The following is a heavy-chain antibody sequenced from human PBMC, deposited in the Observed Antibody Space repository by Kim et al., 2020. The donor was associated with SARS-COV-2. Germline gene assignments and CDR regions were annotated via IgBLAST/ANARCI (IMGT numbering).Heavy chain of an antibody. Sequence: GGSLRLSCAASGFTFSGSAMHWVRQASGKGLEWVGRIRSKANSYATAYAASVKGRFTISRDDSKNTAYLQMNSLKTEDTAVYYCKGKRGKPVVPAAHDMDIWGKGTTVTVSS. CDR3: KGKRGKPVVPAAHDMDI. V-gene: IGHV3-73*01. CDR1: GFTFSGSA. D-gene: IGHD2-2*01. J-gene: IGHJ6*03. CDR2: IRSKANSYAT.